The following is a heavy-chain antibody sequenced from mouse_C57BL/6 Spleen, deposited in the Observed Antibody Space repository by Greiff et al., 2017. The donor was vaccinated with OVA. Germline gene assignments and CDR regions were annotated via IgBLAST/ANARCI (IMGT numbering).Heavy chain of an antibody. Sequence: EVHLVESGGGLVKPGGSLKLSCAASGFTFSDYGMHWVRQAPEKGLEWVAYISSGSSTIYYADTVKGRFPISRDNAKNTLFLQMTSLRSEDTAMYYCARKYGSYWYFDVWGTGTTVTVSS. CDR1: GFTFSDYG. J-gene: IGHJ1*03. V-gene: IGHV5-17*01. D-gene: IGHD1-1*01. CDR2: ISSGSSTI. CDR3: ARKYGSYWYFDV.